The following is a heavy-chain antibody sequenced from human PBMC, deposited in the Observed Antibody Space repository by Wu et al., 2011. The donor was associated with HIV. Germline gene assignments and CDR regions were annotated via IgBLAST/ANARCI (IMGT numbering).Heavy chain of an antibody. V-gene: IGHV1-18*01. CDR3: ALRTRAGSGSDY. CDR2: ISAYNGNT. J-gene: IGHJ4*02. Sequence: QVQLVQSGAEVKKPGASVKVSCKASGYTFITYGITWVRQAPGQGLEWMGWISAYNGNTNYAQKLQGRVTMTTDKSTSTAYMELSSLRSEDTAVYYCALRTRAGSGSDYWGQGTLVTVSS. CDR1: GYTFITYG. D-gene: IGHD3-10*01.